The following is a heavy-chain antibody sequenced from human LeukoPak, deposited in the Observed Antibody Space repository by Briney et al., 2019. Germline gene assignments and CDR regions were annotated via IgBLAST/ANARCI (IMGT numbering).Heavy chain of an antibody. CDR3: ARVAVEFLEWQLFDY. CDR1: GYTFTSYY. J-gene: IGHJ4*02. V-gene: IGHV1-2*02. Sequence: ASVKVSCKASGYTFTSYYMHWVRQAPGQGLEWMGIINPNSGGTNYAQKFQGRVTMTRDMSISTAYMELSGLRSDDTAVYYCARVAVEFLEWQLFDYWGQGTLVTVSS. D-gene: IGHD3-3*02. CDR2: INPNSGGT.